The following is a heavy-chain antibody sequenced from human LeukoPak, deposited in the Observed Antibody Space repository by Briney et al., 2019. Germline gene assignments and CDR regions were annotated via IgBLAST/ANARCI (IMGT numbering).Heavy chain of an antibody. CDR1: EFTFSSYS. V-gene: IGHV3-48*04. Sequence: PGGSLRLSCAASEFTFSSYSMNWVRQAPGKGLEWVSYISSSSSTIYYADSVKGRFTISRDNAKNSLYLQMNSLRAEDTAVYYCDLHCSSSSCYLYGMDVWGQGTTVTVSS. J-gene: IGHJ6*02. CDR3: DLHCSSSSCYLYGMDV. D-gene: IGHD2-2*01. CDR2: ISSSSSTI.